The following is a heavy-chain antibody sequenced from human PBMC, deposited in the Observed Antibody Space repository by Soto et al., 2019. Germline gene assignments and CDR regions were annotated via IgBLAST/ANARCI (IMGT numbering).Heavy chain of an antibody. CDR2: IWYDGSNK. J-gene: IGHJ4*02. CDR1: GFTFSSYG. Sequence: GGSLRLSCAASGFTFSSYGMHWVRQAPGKGLEWVAAIWYDGSNKYYAESVKGRFTISRDNSKNTLYLQMNSLRAEDTAVYYCARSPDYDILTGFDYWGQGTLVTVSS. CDR3: ARSPDYDILTGFDY. D-gene: IGHD3-9*01. V-gene: IGHV3-33*01.